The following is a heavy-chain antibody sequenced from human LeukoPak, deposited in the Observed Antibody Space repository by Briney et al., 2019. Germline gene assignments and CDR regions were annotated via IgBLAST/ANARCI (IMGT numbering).Heavy chain of an antibody. CDR2: LSSSSDRI. CDR3: ARDDNWSFDY. D-gene: IGHD1-20*01. V-gene: IGHV3-48*02. Sequence: GGSLRLSCAASGFTFSSYSMNWVRQAPGKGLGWVSYLSSSSDRIYYADSVKGRFTISRDNAKSSLYLQLNSLRDEDTAVYFCARDDNWSFDYWGQGSLVTVSS. CDR1: GFTFSSYS. J-gene: IGHJ4*02.